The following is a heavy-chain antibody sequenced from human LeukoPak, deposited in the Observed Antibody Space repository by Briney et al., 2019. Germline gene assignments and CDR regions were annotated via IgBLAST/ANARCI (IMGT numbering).Heavy chain of an antibody. CDR2: IFYSGST. D-gene: IGHD3-10*01. Sequence: SETLSLTCSVSGGSISGRNYYWGWIRQSPGKGLEWIGSIFYSGSTYYKSSLKGRVTISADTSKNQLSLRLTSVTATDTAVYYCARHYGPWGQGTLVTVSS. V-gene: IGHV4-39*01. CDR3: ARHYGP. J-gene: IGHJ4*02. CDR1: GGSISGRNYY.